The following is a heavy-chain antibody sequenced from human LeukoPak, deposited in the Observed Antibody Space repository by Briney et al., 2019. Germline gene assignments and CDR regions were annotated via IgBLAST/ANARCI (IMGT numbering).Heavy chain of an antibody. CDR3: ARDSGGFDP. CDR1: GFTFSSYD. V-gene: IGHV3-33*01. D-gene: IGHD3-10*01. CDR2: IWYDGSNK. J-gene: IGHJ5*02. Sequence: GGSLRLSCAASGFTFSSYDMHWVRQAPGKGLEWVAVIWYDGSNKYYADSVKGRFTISRDNSKNTLYLQMNSLRAEDTAVYYCARDSGGFDPWGQGTLVTVSS.